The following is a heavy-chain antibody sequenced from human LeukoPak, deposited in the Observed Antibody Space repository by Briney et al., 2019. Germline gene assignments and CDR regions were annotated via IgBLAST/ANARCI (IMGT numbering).Heavy chain of an antibody. CDR2: IIPIFGTA. V-gene: IGHV1-69*05. J-gene: IGHJ5*02. Sequence: GASVKVSCKASGGTFSSYAISWVRQAPGQGLEWMGGIIPIFGTANYAQKFQGRVTITTDESTSTAYMELSSLRSEDTAVYYCARDRLQSGYNWFDPWGQGTLVTVSS. CDR3: ARDRLQSGYNWFDP. D-gene: IGHD1-26*01. CDR1: GGTFSSYA.